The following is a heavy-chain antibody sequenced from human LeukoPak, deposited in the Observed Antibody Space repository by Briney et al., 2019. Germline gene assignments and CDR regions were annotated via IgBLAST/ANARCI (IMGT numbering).Heavy chain of an antibody. Sequence: KVSCKGSGYSFTTYWIAWVRQMPGKRLEWMGIIYPGDSDTRYSPSFQGQVTISADESISTAYLQWRSLKASDTAMYYCARHLSPLNGQGDYWGQGTLVTVSS. CDR1: GYSFTTYW. D-gene: IGHD2-8*01. CDR2: IYPGDSDT. CDR3: ARHLSPLNGQGDY. V-gene: IGHV5-51*01. J-gene: IGHJ4*02.